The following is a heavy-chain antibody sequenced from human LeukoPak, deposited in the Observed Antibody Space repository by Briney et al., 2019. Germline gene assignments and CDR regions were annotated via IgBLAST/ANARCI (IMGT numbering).Heavy chain of an antibody. CDR1: GGTFSSYA. V-gene: IGHV1-69*05. Sequence: SVKVSCKASGGTFSSYAISWVRQAPGQGLEWMGGIIPIFGTANYAQKLQGRVTMTTDTSTSTAYMELRSLRSDDTAVYYCATTQDPGYWGQGTLVTVSS. J-gene: IGHJ4*02. CDR3: ATTQDPGY. CDR2: IIPIFGTA.